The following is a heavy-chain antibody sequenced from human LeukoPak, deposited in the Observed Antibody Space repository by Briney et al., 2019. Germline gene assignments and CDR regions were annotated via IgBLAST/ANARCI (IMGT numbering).Heavy chain of an antibody. CDR3: ARGWNADYFDY. J-gene: IGHJ4*02. CDR1: GFTFSSYS. CDR2: ISTSSSYI. V-gene: IGHV3-21*01. Sequence: GGSLRLSCAASGFTFSSYSMNWDRQAPGKGLEWVSSISTSSSYIYYADSVKGRFTISRDNARDSLYLQMNSLRAEDTAVYYCARGWNADYFDYWGQGTLVTVSS. D-gene: IGHD1-1*01.